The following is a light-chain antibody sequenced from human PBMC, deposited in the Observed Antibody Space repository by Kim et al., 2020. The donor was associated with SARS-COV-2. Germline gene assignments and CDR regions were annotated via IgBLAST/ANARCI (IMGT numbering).Light chain of an antibody. CDR1: QTITSN. Sequence: EIVMTQSPATLSVSPGERATLFCRASQTITSNLAWYQQKAGQAPRLLIYGASTRATGIPARFSGSGSGTEFTLTVTSLQSEDFAVYYCQHYSDWPLTLGGGTKVDIK. CDR3: QHYSDWPLT. CDR2: GAS. V-gene: IGKV3-15*01. J-gene: IGKJ4*01.